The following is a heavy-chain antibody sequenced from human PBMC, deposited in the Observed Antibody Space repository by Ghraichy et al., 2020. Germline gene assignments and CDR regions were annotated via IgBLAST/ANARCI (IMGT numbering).Heavy chain of an antibody. J-gene: IGHJ6*02. CDR2: ISDVYYQYRH. V-gene: IGHV3-11*03. Sequence: GGSLRLSCTVSGFTFDDYFMIWIRQAPGKGLEWVSYISDVYYQYRHFYGDSVKGRFTVSRDSATNSMSLQMNSLRLDDTAVYFCARIGRAPLNLAIDVWGQGTAVIVSS. CDR1: GFTFDDYF. CDR3: ARIGRAPLNLAIDV. D-gene: IGHD3-10*01.